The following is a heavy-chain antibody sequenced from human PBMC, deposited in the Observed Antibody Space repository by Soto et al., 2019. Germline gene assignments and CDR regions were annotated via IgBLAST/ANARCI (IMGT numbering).Heavy chain of an antibody. CDR1: GGSISSGGYY. J-gene: IGHJ3*01. D-gene: IGHD3-22*01. CDR2: IYYSGST. V-gene: IGHV4-31*03. Sequence: SETLSLTCTVSGGSISSGGYYWSWIRQHPGKGLAWIGYIYYSGSTYYNPSLKSRVTISVDTSKNQFSLKLSSVTAADTAVYYCARHEYVSSSYDLLDVWGRGTMVTVSS. CDR3: ARHEYVSSSYDLLDV.